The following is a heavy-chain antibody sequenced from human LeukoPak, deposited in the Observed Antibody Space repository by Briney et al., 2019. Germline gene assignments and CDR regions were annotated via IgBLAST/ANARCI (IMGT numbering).Heavy chain of an antibody. V-gene: IGHV1-18*01. CDR3: ARPYCSSTSCYTGVYMDV. Sequence: ASVKVSCKASGYTFTSYGISWVRQAPGQGLEWMGWISAYNGNTNYAQKLQGRVTMTTDTSTSTAYMELRSLRSDDTAVYYCARPYCSSTSCYTGVYMDVWGQGTSVTVSS. CDR1: GYTFTSYG. J-gene: IGHJ6*02. CDR2: ISAYNGNT. D-gene: IGHD2-2*02.